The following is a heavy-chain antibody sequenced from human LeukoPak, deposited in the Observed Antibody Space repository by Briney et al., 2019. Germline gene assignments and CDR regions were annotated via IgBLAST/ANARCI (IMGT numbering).Heavy chain of an antibody. CDR3: AKEIYGDSTGGRFQH. D-gene: IGHD4-17*01. CDR2: ISGSGVGT. Sequence: PGGSLRLSCAASGFTFSTFAMIWVRQAPGKGLEWVSVISGSGVGTYYADSVKGRFTISRDNSKNTLYLQMNSLRAEDTAVYYCAKEIYGDSTGGRFQHWGQGTLVTVSS. CDR1: GFTFSTFA. J-gene: IGHJ1*01. V-gene: IGHV3-23*01.